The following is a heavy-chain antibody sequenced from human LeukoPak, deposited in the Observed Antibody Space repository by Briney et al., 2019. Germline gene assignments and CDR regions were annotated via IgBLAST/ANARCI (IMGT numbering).Heavy chain of an antibody. J-gene: IGHJ4*02. CDR2: INHSGST. Sequence: SETLSLTCTVSGGSITSSSYYWGWIRQPPGKGLEWIGEINHSGSTHYNPSLKSRVTISVDTSKNQFSLKLSSVTAADTAVYYCARGDSSGYRYWGQGTLVTVSS. D-gene: IGHD3-22*01. V-gene: IGHV4-39*07. CDR1: GGSITSSSYY. CDR3: ARGDSSGYRY.